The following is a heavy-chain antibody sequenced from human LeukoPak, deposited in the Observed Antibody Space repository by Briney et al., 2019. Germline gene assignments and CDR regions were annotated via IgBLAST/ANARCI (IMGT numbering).Heavy chain of an antibody. CDR3: ATGTSGSWLPLDY. Sequence: GGSLRFSCAASGFTVSRNYMSWVRQAPGKGLEWVSVIYSGGSTYYADSVKGRFTISRDNSKNTLYLQMNSLRAEDTAVYYCATGTSGSWLPLDYWGQGTLVTVSS. J-gene: IGHJ4*02. D-gene: IGHD6-13*01. CDR2: IYSGGST. CDR1: GFTVSRNY. V-gene: IGHV3-66*02.